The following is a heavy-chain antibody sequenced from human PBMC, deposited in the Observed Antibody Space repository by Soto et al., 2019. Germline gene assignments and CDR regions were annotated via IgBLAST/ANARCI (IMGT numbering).Heavy chain of an antibody. D-gene: IGHD6-19*01. CDR2: ISGSGGST. V-gene: IGHV3-23*01. CDR1: GFTFSSYA. CDR3: AKDTEGGSGGYMMRGGEYFDY. J-gene: IGHJ4*02. Sequence: EVQLLETGGGLVQPGGSLRLSCAASGFTFSSYAMSWVRQAPGKGLEWVSAISGSGGSTYYADSVKGRFTISRDNSKNTVYPQMNSRRAEDTAVYYCAKDTEGGSGGYMMRGGEYFDYWGQGTLVTVSS.